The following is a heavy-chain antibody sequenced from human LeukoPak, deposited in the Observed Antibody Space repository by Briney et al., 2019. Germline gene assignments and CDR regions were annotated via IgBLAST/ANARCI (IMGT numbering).Heavy chain of an antibody. CDR3: GRVVTTSED. J-gene: IGHJ4*02. CDR2: ISWNSGST. V-gene: IGHV3-9*01. D-gene: IGHD1-14*01. Sequence: GGSLRLSCAASGVTFDDYAMHWVRQAPGKGLEWVSGISWNSGSTDYADSVKGRFTISRDNAKNTLYLQMNSLRAEDTAIYYCGRVVTTSEDWGQGILVTVST. CDR1: GVTFDDYA.